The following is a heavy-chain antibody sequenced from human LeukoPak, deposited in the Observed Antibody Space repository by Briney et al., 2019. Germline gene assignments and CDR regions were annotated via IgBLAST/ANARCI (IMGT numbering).Heavy chain of an antibody. J-gene: IGHJ4*02. CDR1: GGSISSSSYY. CDR2: IYYSGST. D-gene: IGHD6-19*01. CDR3: ARQKTVAGTFDY. Sequence: PSETLSLTCTVSGGSISSSSYYWGWIRQPPGKGLEWIGSIYYSGSTYYNPSLKSRVTISVDTSKNQFSLNLSSVTAADTAMYYCARQKTVAGTFDYWGQGTLVTVSS. V-gene: IGHV4-39*01.